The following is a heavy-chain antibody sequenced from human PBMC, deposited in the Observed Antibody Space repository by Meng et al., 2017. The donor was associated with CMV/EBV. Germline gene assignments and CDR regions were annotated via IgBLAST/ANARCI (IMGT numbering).Heavy chain of an antibody. CDR2: INPSGGST. V-gene: IGHV1-46*01. CDR1: YTFTSYY. J-gene: IGHJ4*02. Sequence: YTFTSYYMHWVRQAPGQGLEWMGIINPSGGSTSHAQKFQGRVTMTRDTSTSTVYMELSSLRSEDTAVYYCARARHLFGVVHHSWPDYWGQGTLVTVSS. CDR3: ARARHLFGVVHHSWPDY. D-gene: IGHD3-3*01.